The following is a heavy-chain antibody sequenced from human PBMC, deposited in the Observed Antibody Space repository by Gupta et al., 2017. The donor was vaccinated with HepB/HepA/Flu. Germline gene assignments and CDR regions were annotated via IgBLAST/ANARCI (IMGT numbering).Heavy chain of an antibody. J-gene: IGHJ6*03. Sequence: QVQLQQWGAGLLKPSETLSLTCAVYGGSFSGYYWSWIRQPPGKGLEWIGEINHSGSTNYNPSLKSRVTISVDTSKNQFSLKLSSVTAADTAVYYCARGRSGSSTSFQTGQYYYYMDVWGKGTTVTVSS. CDR3: ARGRSGSSTSFQTGQYYYYMDV. D-gene: IGHD2-2*01. CDR1: GGSFSGYY. V-gene: IGHV4-34*01. CDR2: INHSGST.